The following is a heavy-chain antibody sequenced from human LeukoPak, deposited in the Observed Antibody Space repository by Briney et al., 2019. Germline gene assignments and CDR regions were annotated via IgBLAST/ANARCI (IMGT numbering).Heavy chain of an antibody. V-gene: IGHV4-59*01. J-gene: IGHJ6*02. D-gene: IGHD1-26*01. CDR2: IYYSGNT. CDR1: GGSISSYY. CDR3: ARVPRLSGSYYGNYYYGMDV. Sequence: SETLSLTCTVSGGSISSYYWSWIRQPPGKGLEWIGYIYYSGNTNYNPSLKSRVTISVDTSKNQFSLKLSSVTAADTAVYYCARVPRLSGSYYGNYYYGMDVWGQGTTVTVSS.